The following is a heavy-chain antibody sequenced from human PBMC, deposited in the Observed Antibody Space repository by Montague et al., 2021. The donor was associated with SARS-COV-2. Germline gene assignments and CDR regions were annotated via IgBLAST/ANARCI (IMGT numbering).Heavy chain of an antibody. D-gene: IGHD7-27*01. J-gene: IGHJ4*02. V-gene: IGHV1-24*01. CDR3: ATSADWGSTGRFDF. CDR2: VDPEDGKT. CDR1: GYSLTELP. Sequence: SRKISCKVSGYSLTELPMHLLRQAPGKGLEWMGGVDPEDGKTIYAQNFQGRLTIAEDTSADTAYMELSSLRSDDTAVYYCATSADWGSTGRFDFWGQGTLVTVSS.